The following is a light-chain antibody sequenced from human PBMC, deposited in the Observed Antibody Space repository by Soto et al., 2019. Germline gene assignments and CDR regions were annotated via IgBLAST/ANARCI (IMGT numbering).Light chain of an antibody. Sequence: DIHLTQSPSFLSASVGDRVTITCRASQGISSYLAWYQQKPGKAPRLLIYAASTLQSEVPSRFSGSGYGTEFTLSISSLQPEDFATYYCQQVNNYPLTFGQGTRLEIK. CDR1: QGISSY. CDR2: AAS. J-gene: IGKJ5*01. CDR3: QQVNNYPLT. V-gene: IGKV1-9*01.